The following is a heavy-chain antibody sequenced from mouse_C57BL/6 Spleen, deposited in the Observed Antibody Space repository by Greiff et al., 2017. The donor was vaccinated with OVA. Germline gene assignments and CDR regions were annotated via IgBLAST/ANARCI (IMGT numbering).Heavy chain of an antibody. CDR2: IYPGDGDT. V-gene: IGHV1-80*01. CDR1: GYAFSSYW. D-gene: IGHD2-3*01. J-gene: IGHJ2*01. Sequence: QVQLKQSGAELVKPGASVKISCKASGYAFSSYWMNWVKQRPGKGLEWIGQIYPGDGDTNYNGKFKGKATLTADKSSSTAYMQLSSLTSEDSAVYFCARYGYYGWYYFDYWGQGTTLTVSS. CDR3: ARYGYYGWYYFDY.